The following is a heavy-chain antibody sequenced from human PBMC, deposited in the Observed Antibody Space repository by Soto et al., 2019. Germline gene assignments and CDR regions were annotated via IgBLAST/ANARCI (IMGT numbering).Heavy chain of an antibody. CDR3: ARGVVATIPHYYFDY. D-gene: IGHD5-12*01. V-gene: IGHV1-69*13. CDR1: GGSFSSYA. Sequence: SVKVSCKASGGSFSSYAISWVRQAPGQGLEWMGGIIPIFGTANYAQKFQGRVTITADESTSTAYMELSSLRSEDTAVYYCARGVVATIPHYYFDYWGQGTLVTVSS. J-gene: IGHJ4*02. CDR2: IIPIFGTA.